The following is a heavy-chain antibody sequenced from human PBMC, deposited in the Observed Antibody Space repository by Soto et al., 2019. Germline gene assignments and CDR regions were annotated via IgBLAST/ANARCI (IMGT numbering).Heavy chain of an antibody. V-gene: IGHV5-51*01. Sequence: GESLKISCKGSGYSFTSYWIGWVRQMPGKGLEWMGIIYPGDSDTRYSPSFQGQVTISADKSSSTAYLKWSSLKASDTAMYYCARPRYPVLDSSGYTPQSYYFDYWGQGTLVTVSS. J-gene: IGHJ4*02. CDR3: ARPRYPVLDSSGYTPQSYYFDY. CDR1: GYSFTSYW. D-gene: IGHD3-22*01. CDR2: IYPGDSDT.